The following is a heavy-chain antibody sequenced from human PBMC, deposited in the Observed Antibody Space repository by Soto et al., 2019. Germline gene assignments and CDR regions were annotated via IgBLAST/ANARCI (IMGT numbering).Heavy chain of an antibody. CDR3: TTVDSSSSWRRYYYYGMDV. J-gene: IGHJ6*02. D-gene: IGHD6-6*01. Sequence: PGGSLRLSCAASGFTFSNAWMNWVRQAPGKGLEWVGRIKSKTDGGTTDYAAPVKGRFTISRDDSKNTLYLQMNSLKTEDTAVYYCTTVDSSSSWRRYYYYGMDVWGQGTTVTVSS. CDR1: GFTFSNAW. CDR2: IKSKTDGGTT. V-gene: IGHV3-15*07.